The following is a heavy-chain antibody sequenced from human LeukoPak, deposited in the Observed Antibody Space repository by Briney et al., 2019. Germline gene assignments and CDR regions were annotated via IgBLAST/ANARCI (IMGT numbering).Heavy chain of an antibody. CDR1: GYTFTSYA. Sequence: ASVKVSCKASGYTFTSYAMNWVRQAPGQGLEWMGWINTNTGNPTYAQGFTGRFVFSLDTSVSTAYLQISSLKAEDTAVYYCARDIRAAALSSHYMDVWGKGTTVTVSS. V-gene: IGHV7-4-1*02. D-gene: IGHD6-13*01. J-gene: IGHJ6*03. CDR2: INTNTGNP. CDR3: ARDIRAAALSSHYMDV.